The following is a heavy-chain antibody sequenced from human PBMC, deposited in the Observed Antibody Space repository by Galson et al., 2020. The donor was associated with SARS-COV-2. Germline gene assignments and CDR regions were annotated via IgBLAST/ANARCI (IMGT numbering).Heavy chain of an antibody. CDR3: VRGVWGDYPDY. J-gene: IGHJ4*02. D-gene: IGHD3-16*01. V-gene: IGHV4-34*01. CDR1: GGSFSGYY. Sequence: SETLSLTCAVYGGSFSGYYWSWIRQPPGKGLEWIGEINHSGSTNYNPSLKSRVTISVDTSKNQFSLKLSSVTAADTAVYYCVRGVWGDYPDYWGQGTLVTVSS. CDR2: INHSGST.